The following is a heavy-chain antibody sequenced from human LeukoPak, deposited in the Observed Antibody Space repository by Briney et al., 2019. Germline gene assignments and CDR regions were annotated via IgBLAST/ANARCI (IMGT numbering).Heavy chain of an antibody. CDR3: ARLWGGTGAFDY. CDR2: INQDGGEK. CDR1: GFTFSSSW. J-gene: IGHJ4*02. V-gene: IGHV3-7*05. Sequence: GGPLRLSCATSGFTFSSSWMSWVRQAPGKGLEWVANINQDGGEKYYVDSVKGRFTISRDNAKSSLYLQMNSLRAEDTAVYYCARLWGGTGAFDYWGQGTLVTVSS. D-gene: IGHD3/OR15-3a*01.